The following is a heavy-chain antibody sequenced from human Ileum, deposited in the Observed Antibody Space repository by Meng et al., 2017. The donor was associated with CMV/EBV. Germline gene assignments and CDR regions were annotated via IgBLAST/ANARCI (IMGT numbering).Heavy chain of an antibody. CDR1: GGSISSYY. J-gene: IGHJ4*02. CDR3: ARTYSSSSGITFDY. V-gene: IGHV4-4*07. D-gene: IGHD6-6*01. Sequence: HVHLRVSGPGLLKPPETLYPTCTVSGGSISSYYWSWIRQPAGKGLEWIGRISTSGSTNYNPSLKSRVTMSVDASKNQFSLKLTSVTAADTAVYFCARTYSSSSGITFDYWGQGTLVTVSS. CDR2: ISTSGST.